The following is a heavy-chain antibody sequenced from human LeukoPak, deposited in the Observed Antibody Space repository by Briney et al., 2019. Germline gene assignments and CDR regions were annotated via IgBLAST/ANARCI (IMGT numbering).Heavy chain of an antibody. CDR1: GFTFADHA. D-gene: IGHD1-1*01. Sequence: GTSLRLSCVASGFTFADHAMHWVRRAPGQGLEWVTGINWDNDGIVYAASVRGRFTVSRDNAKNTLYLQMNRLRPEDTAFYYCARDDYNTLGYNFHYWGQGTLVTVSS. V-gene: IGHV3-9*01. J-gene: IGHJ4*02. CDR3: ARDDYNTLGYNFHY. CDR2: INWDNDGI.